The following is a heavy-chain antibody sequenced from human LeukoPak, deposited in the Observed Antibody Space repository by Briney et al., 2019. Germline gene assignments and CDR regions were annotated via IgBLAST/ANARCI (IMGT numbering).Heavy chain of an antibody. CDR3: ARDRGRYYDSRGFYWGYYFDF. CDR1: GFTFSTYA. V-gene: IGHV3-23*01. J-gene: IGHJ4*02. Sequence: HPGGSLRLSCAASGFTFSTYAVNWVRQAPGKGLEWVSTISGSGDSTYYADSVKGRFTISRDNSKETLYLQMSSVRVDDTAVYYCARDRGRYYDSRGFYWGYYFDFWGQGILVTVST. CDR2: ISGSGDST. D-gene: IGHD3-22*01.